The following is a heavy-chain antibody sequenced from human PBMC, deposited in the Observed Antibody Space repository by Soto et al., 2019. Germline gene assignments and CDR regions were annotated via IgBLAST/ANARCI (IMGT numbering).Heavy chain of an antibody. CDR3: ASESGRTRGMDV. CDR1: GGTFSSYV. J-gene: IGHJ6*02. D-gene: IGHD2-8*01. V-gene: IGHV1-69*18. CDR2: IIPIFGTA. Sequence: QVQAVQSGAEVKKPGSSVKVSCKASGGTFSSYVISWVRQAPGQGLEWMGRIIPIFGTADYAQKFQGRVTITADEFTSTTYIALSSLRSEDTAVYYCASESGRTRGMDVWGQVTTIAVSS.